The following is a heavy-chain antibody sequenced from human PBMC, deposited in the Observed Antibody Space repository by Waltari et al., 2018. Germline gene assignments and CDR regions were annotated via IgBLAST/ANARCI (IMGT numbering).Heavy chain of an antibody. CDR1: GYTLTESP. CDR3: ATDHYRQSGYDS. V-gene: IGHV1-24*01. Sequence: QAQLVQSGAEVKKPGASVKVSCKVSGYTLTESPMHWVRQAPGKGLEWMGGYVPEDGETIYAQSFQGRVAMTEDSSTDTAYMELTSLTSEDTAVYYCATDHYRQSGYDSWGQGTLVTVSS. D-gene: IGHD5-12*01. CDR2: YVPEDGET. J-gene: IGHJ5*02.